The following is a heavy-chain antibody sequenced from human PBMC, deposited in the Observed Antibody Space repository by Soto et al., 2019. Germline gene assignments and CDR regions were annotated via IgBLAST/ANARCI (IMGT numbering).Heavy chain of an antibody. J-gene: IGHJ4*02. V-gene: IGHV4-4*07. Sequence: QVQLQESGPGLVKPSETLSLTCTVSGGSISSYYWSWIRQPARKGLEWIGRFYTSGSTNYNPSLKSRVNMSVDTSKNQFSLKLSSVTAADTAVYYCARAVRYYDSSGYYSSSPFDYWGQGTLVTVSS. CDR3: ARAVRYYDSSGYYSSSPFDY. CDR2: FYTSGST. CDR1: GGSISSYY. D-gene: IGHD3-22*01.